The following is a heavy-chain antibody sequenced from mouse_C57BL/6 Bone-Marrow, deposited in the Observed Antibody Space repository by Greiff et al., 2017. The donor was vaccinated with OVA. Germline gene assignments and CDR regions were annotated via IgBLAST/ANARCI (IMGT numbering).Heavy chain of an antibody. Sequence: VHVKQSGAELVRPGASVKLSCTASGFNIKDDYMHWVKQRPEQGLEWIGWIDPENGDTEYASKFQGKATITADTSSNTAYLQLSSLTSEDTAVYYGTTWGNYYYYAMDYWGQGTSVTVS. CDR3: TTWGNYYYYAMDY. D-gene: IGHD2-1*01. J-gene: IGHJ4*01. V-gene: IGHV14-4*01. CDR2: IDPENGDT. CDR1: GFNIKDDY.